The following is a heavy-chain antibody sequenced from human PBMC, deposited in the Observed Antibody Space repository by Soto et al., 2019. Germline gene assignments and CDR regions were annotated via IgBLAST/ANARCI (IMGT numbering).Heavy chain of an antibody. CDR2: IVVDSNTA. Sequence: QVVLLQSGAEVKEPGSSVRVSCQVSGSTFNNFAFSWVRQAPGHGPEWMGGIVVDSNTAEYSQRFQDRVTMTSDTSTDTLYMELGSLTFEDTAVYYCARAIKRWEVNYYFDFWGQGTLVTVSS. V-gene: IGHV1-69*06. D-gene: IGHD1-26*01. J-gene: IGHJ4*02. CDR1: GSTFNNFA. CDR3: ARAIKRWEVNYYFDF.